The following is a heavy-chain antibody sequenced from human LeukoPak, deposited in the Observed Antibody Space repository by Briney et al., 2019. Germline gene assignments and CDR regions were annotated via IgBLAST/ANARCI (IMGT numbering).Heavy chain of an antibody. J-gene: IGHJ4*02. D-gene: IGHD4-17*01. V-gene: IGHV4-59*04. CDR2: IYYSGSA. CDR1: GGSISSHY. CDR3: ARAYGARPYYYFDS. Sequence: SETLSLTCTVSGGSISSHYWTWIRQPPGKGLEWIGAIYYSGSAYYNPSLKSRVTISVDTSKNQFSLKVTSVTAADTAVYYCARAYGARPYYYFDSWGQGTLVTVSS.